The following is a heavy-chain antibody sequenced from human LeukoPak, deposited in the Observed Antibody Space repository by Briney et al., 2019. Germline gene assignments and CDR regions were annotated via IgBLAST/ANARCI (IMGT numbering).Heavy chain of an antibody. CDR3: TTGNFGPY. D-gene: IGHD3-10*01. CDR1: GFPFSSYG. V-gene: IGHV3-15*07. J-gene: IGHJ4*02. Sequence: TGGSLRLSCVASGFPFSSYGMHWVRQAPGKGLEWVGRIKRKTEGGTTDYVAPVKGRFIISRDDSKNTLYLQMNSLKTEDTAFYYCTTGNFGPYWGQGTLVTVSS. CDR2: IKRKTEGGTT.